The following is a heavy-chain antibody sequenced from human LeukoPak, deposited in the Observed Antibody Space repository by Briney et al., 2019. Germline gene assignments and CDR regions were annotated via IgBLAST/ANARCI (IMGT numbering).Heavy chain of an antibody. CDR1: GYTFTSYY. Sequence: GASVKVSCKASGYTFTSYYMHWVRQAPGQGLEWMGWINPNSGGTNYAQKFQGRVTMTRDTSISTAYMELSRLRSDDTAVYYCARGPRDSSGWYYYFDYWGQGTLVTVSS. D-gene: IGHD6-19*01. V-gene: IGHV1-2*02. J-gene: IGHJ4*02. CDR3: ARGPRDSSGWYYYFDY. CDR2: INPNSGGT.